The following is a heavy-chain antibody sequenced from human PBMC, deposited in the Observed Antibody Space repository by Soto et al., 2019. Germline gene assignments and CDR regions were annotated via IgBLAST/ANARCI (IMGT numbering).Heavy chain of an antibody. D-gene: IGHD1-1*01. CDR1: GGNFSSYA. V-gene: IGHV1-69*01. CDR3: GRSSPYRLIQTPAGNQYYYPLDV. J-gene: IGHJ6*02. Sequence: QVQLVQSGAEVKKPGSSVKVSCKASGGNFSSYAISWLRQAPGQGLEWMGGIIPVFRTTNYEQKLQGRVTITADGSKSTAYMELGSLTSADTAVYYCGRSSPYRLIQTPAGNQYYYPLDVWGQGTTVTVSS. CDR2: IIPVFRTT.